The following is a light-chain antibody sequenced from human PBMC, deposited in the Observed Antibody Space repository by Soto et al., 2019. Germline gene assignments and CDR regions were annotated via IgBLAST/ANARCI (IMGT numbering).Light chain of an antibody. CDR2: TNN. Sequence: QSVLTQPPSASGTPGQRVTISCSGSSSNIGVNYVYWYQQLPGTTPKLLIYTNNQRPSGVPDRFSGSKSGTSASLVISGLRSEDDADYHCATWDDSLSGVVFGGGTKLTVL. CDR1: SSNIGVNY. CDR3: ATWDDSLSGVV. J-gene: IGLJ2*01. V-gene: IGLV1-47*01.